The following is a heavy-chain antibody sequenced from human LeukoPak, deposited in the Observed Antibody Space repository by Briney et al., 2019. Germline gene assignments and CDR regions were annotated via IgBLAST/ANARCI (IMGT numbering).Heavy chain of an antibody. D-gene: IGHD3-22*01. J-gene: IGHJ4*02. V-gene: IGHV3-23*01. CDR1: GFTFSSYD. CDR3: AKSRSEYYDSSGPFDY. Sequence: GGSLRLSCAASGFTFSSYDMSWVRQAPGKGLEWVSAISGSGGSTYYADSAKGRFTISRDNSKNTLYLQMNSLRAEDTAVYYCAKSRSEYYDSSGPFDYWGQGTLVTVSS. CDR2: ISGSGGST.